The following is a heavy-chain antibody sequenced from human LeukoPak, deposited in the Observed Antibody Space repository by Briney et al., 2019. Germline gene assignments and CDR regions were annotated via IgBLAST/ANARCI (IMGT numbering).Heavy chain of an antibody. CDR2: ISAYNGNT. CDR1: GYTFTSYG. V-gene: IGHV1-18*01. CDR3: ARVRTVADPQIGLVY. D-gene: IGHD4-23*01. J-gene: IGHJ4*02. Sequence: GASVKVSCKASGYTFTSYGISWVRQAPGQGLEWMGWISAYNGNTNYAQKLQGRVTMTTDPSTSTAYMELRSLRSDDTAVYYCARVRTVADPQIGLVYWGQGTLVTVSS.